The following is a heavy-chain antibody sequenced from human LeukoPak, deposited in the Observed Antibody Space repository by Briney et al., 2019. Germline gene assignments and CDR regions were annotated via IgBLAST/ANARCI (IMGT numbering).Heavy chain of an antibody. Sequence: QSGGSLRLSCAASGFTFSGSAMHWVRQASGKGLEWVGRIRSKANSYATAYAASVKGRFTISRDDSKNTAYLQVNSLKTEDTAVYYCTRLGGNPTRWGQGTLVTVSS. J-gene: IGHJ4*02. D-gene: IGHD4-23*01. CDR3: TRLGGNPTR. CDR1: GFTFSGSA. CDR2: IRSKANSYAT. V-gene: IGHV3-73*01.